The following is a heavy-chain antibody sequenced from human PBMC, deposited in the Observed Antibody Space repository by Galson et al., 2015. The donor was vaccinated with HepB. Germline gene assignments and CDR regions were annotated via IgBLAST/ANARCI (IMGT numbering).Heavy chain of an antibody. D-gene: IGHD4-17*01. J-gene: IGHJ4*02. CDR2: INFSSGAT. CDR3: ARKDYGEYVSNDF. CDR1: GYTLTGYH. Sequence: SVKVSCKASGYTLTGYHLHWVRQAPGQGLEWMGRINFSSGATNYAQRFQGRVTMTRDTSISTAYMELTRLRSDDTAVYYCARKDYGEYVSNDFWGPGTLVTVSS. V-gene: IGHV1-2*06.